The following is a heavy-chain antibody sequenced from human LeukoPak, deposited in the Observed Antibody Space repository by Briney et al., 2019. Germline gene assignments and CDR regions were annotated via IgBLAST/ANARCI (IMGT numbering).Heavy chain of an antibody. CDR2: IILRGSP. Sequence: SETLSLTCAVYGVSASGCYGTWIRQFPGRGLEWIGEIILRGSPKYNPSLKSRVSISVDASKNQIFLTLTSVTAADTATYYCVTTAGYSGYDWGWFSDYYLAVWGTGTTV. D-gene: IGHD5-12*01. V-gene: IGHV4-34*12. CDR3: VTTAGYSGYDWGWFSDYYLAV. J-gene: IGHJ6*03. CDR1: GVSASGCY.